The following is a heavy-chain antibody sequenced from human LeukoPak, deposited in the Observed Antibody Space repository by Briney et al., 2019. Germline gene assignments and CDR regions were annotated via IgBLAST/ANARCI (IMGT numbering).Heavy chain of an antibody. Sequence: ASAKVSCKTSGYTFTTYDINWVRQATGQGLEWMGWMNPNSGYTGFAQKFQGRVTMTRDTSTSTAYMELNSLRSEDTAVYYCVRVYGAIDYWGQGTLVTVSS. D-gene: IGHD4-17*01. CDR2: MNPNSGYT. V-gene: IGHV1-8*01. CDR3: VRVYGAIDY. CDR1: GYTFTTYD. J-gene: IGHJ4*02.